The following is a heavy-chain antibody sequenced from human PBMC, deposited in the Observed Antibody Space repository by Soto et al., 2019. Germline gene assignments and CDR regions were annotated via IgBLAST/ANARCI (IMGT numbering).Heavy chain of an antibody. CDR3: ARDRPIAARSLDY. CDR1: GGTFISYA. V-gene: IGHV1-69*06. D-gene: IGHD6-6*01. Sequence: KVSCKASGGTFISYAISWVRQAPGQGLEWMGGIIPIFGTANYARKFQGRVTITADKSTSTAYMELSSLRSEDTAVYYCARDRPIAARSLDYWGQGTLVTVSS. J-gene: IGHJ4*02. CDR2: IIPIFGTA.